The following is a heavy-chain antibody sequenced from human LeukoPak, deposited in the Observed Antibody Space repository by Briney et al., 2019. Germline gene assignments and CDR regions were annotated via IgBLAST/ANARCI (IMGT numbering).Heavy chain of an antibody. D-gene: IGHD2-2*01. Sequence: ASVKVSCKASGYTFTSYGISWVRQAPGQGLEWMGWISAYNGNTNCAQKLQGRVTMTTDTSTSTAYMELRSLRSDDTAVYYCARDRGARDIVVVPAAYRYFDYWGQGTLVTVSS. V-gene: IGHV1-18*01. CDR2: ISAYNGNT. CDR3: ARDRGARDIVVVPAAYRYFDY. J-gene: IGHJ4*02. CDR1: GYTFTSYG.